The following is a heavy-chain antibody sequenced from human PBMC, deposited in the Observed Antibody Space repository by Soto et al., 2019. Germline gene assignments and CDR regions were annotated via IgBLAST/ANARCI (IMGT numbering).Heavy chain of an antibody. Sequence: TSETLSLTCTVSGGSISSGGYYWSWIRQHPGKGLEWIGYIYYSGSTYYNPSLKSRVTISVDTSKNQFSLKLSSVTAADTAVYYCARDYWNSWFDPWGQGTLVTVSS. V-gene: IGHV4-31*03. CDR3: ARDYWNSWFDP. CDR2: IYYSGST. CDR1: GGSISSGGYY. D-gene: IGHD1-7*01. J-gene: IGHJ5*02.